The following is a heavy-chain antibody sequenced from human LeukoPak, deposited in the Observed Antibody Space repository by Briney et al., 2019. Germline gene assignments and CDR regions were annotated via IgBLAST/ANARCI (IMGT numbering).Heavy chain of an antibody. V-gene: IGHV3-74*01. D-gene: IGHD4-11*01. CDR1: GFTFSSYW. J-gene: IGHJ5*02. CDR3: ARDHSPGWFDP. CDR2: ISGDGGTT. Sequence: GGSLRLSCAASGFTFSSYWMQWVRQAPGKGLVWLSRISGDGGTTAYADSVRGRFTISRDNAKNALYLQMNSLRVEDTAVYYCARDHSPGWFDPWGQGTLVTVSS.